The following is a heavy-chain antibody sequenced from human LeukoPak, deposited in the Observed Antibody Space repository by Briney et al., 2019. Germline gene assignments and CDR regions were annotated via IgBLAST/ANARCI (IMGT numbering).Heavy chain of an antibody. CDR3: ATDTSGYYYYGMDV. Sequence: ASVKVSCNVSGYTLTELSMHWVRQAPGKGLEWMGGFDPEDGETIYAQKFQGKVTMTEDTSTDTAYMELSSLRSEDTAVYYCATDTSGYYYYGMDVWGQGTTVTVSS. CDR1: GYTLTELS. D-gene: IGHD3-10*01. J-gene: IGHJ6*02. CDR2: FDPEDGET. V-gene: IGHV1-24*01.